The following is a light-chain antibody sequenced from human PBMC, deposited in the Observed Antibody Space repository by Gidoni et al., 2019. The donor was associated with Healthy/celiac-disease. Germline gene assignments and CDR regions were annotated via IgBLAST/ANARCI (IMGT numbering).Light chain of an antibody. CDR1: QSVSSSY. Sequence: EIVLTQSPGTLSLSPGERATLSCRASQSVSSSYLAWYQQKPGQAPRRLIYGASSRATGIPDRFSGSESGTDFTLTISRLEPEDFAVYYCQQYGSSPLVTFXPXTKVDIK. CDR2: GAS. V-gene: IGKV3-20*01. CDR3: QQYGSSPLVT. J-gene: IGKJ3*01.